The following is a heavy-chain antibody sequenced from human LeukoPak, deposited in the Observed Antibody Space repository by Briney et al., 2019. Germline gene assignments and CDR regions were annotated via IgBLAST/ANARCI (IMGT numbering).Heavy chain of an antibody. CDR3: AKQLGYCSDGSCYFLY. J-gene: IGHJ4*02. Sequence: QTGGSLRLSCAASGFTLSSSAMSWVRQAPGKGLEWVSAISNNGGYTYYADSVQGRFTISRDNSKSTLCLQMNSLRAEDTAVYYCAKQLGYCSDGSCYFLYWGQGTLVTVSS. D-gene: IGHD2-15*01. CDR2: ISNNGGYT. V-gene: IGHV3-23*01. CDR1: GFTLSSSA.